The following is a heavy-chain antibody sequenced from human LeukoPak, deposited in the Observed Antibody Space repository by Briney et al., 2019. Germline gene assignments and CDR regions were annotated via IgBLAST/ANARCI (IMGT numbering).Heavy chain of an antibody. CDR2: IKQDGSEK. D-gene: IGHD5-18*01. J-gene: IGHJ4*02. CDR1: GFTFSSYW. CDR3: AREGRGYSYGYFGIWRWLQDDY. V-gene: IGHV3-7*01. Sequence: GGSLRLSCAASGFTFSSYWMSWVRQAPGKGLEWVANIKQDGSEKYYVDSVKGRFTISRDNAKNSLYLQMNSLRAEDTAVYYCAREGRGYSYGYFGIWRWLQDDYWGQGTLVTVSS.